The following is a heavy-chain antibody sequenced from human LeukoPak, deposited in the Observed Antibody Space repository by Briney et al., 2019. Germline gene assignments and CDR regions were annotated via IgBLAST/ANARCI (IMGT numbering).Heavy chain of an antibody. CDR1: GFPFSSYW. CDR3: ARGYFDMDV. J-gene: IGHJ6*03. Sequence: PGGSLRLSCAASGFPFSSYWMTWVRQAPGEGLEGVANIKKDGSEKDYADSVTGRFTISRDNAKNSLSLQTNSLRAEDTAVYYCARGYFDMDVWGKGTTVTISS. V-gene: IGHV3-7*01. CDR2: IKKDGSEK. D-gene: IGHD3-9*01.